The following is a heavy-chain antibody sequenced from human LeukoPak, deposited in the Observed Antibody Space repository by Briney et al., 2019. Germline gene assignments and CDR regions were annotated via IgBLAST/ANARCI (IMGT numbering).Heavy chain of an antibody. Sequence: SETLSLTCTVSGGSISSSSYYWGWIRQPPGKGPEWIGSIYYSGSTYYNPSLKSRVTISVDTSKNQFSLKLSSVTAADTAVYYCAVNDYWGQGTLVTVSS. CDR3: AVNDY. V-gene: IGHV4-39*01. CDR1: GGSISSSSYY. CDR2: IYYSGST. J-gene: IGHJ4*02.